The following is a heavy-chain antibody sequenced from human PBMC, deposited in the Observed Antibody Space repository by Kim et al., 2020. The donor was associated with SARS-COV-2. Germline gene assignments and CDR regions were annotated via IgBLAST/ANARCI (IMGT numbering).Heavy chain of an antibody. D-gene: IGHD6-13*01. CDR3: TRDYLVGQQLGTTYYYYGMDV. CDR2: IRSKAYGGTT. J-gene: IGHJ6*02. Sequence: GGSLRLSCTASGFTFGDYAMSWFRQAPGKGLEWVGFIRSKAYGGTTEYAASVKGRFTISSDDSKSIAYLQMNSLKTEDTAVYYCTRDYLVGQQLGTTYYYYGMDVWGQGTTVTVSS. CDR1: GFTFGDYA. V-gene: IGHV3-49*03.